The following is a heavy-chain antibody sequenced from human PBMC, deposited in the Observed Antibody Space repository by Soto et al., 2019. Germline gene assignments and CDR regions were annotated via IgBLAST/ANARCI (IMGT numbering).Heavy chain of an antibody. V-gene: IGHV5-51*01. CDR1: GYSFATYW. J-gene: IGHJ6*03. CDR2: IYPGDSDT. D-gene: IGHD2-2*01. CDR3: ARHRRYCNSTSCFPYYMEV. Sequence: PGESLKISCKVSGYSFATYWIGWVRQMPGKGLEWMGIIYPGDSDTKYSPSFQGQVTISADKSISTAYLQWSSLKASDTAMYYCARHRRYCNSTSCFPYYMEVWGKGTTVTLPS.